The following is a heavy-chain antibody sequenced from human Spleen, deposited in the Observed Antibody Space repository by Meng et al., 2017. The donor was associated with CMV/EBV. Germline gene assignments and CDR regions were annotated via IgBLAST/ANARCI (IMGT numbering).Heavy chain of an antibody. D-gene: IGHD3-10*01. CDR2: IYSGGST. CDR3: VRVGPGPGGAFDL. V-gene: IGHV3-66*01. Sequence: GESLKISCAASGFTVSSNYMSWVRQAPGKGLEWVSVIYSGGSTYYADSVKGRFTISRDNSKNTLYLQMNSLRVEDTALYHCVRVGPGPGGAFDLWGQGEMVTVSS. J-gene: IGHJ3*01. CDR1: GFTVSSNY.